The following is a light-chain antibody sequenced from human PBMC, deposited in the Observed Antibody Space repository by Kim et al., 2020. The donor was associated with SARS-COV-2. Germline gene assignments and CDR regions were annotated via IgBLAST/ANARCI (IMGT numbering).Light chain of an antibody. Sequence: GQRVTISCSGASSNIGPNFVYWYQQFSGAAPKLLIFRNDQRSSGVPDRFSGSKSGTSSSLAISGLRSDDEADYHCATWDDSLSGWVFGGGTQLTVL. J-gene: IGLJ3*02. CDR3: ATWDDSLSGWV. V-gene: IGLV1-47*01. CDR1: SSNIGPNF. CDR2: RND.